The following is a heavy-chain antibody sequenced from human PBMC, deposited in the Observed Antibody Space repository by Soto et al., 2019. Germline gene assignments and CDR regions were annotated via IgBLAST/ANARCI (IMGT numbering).Heavy chain of an antibody. V-gene: IGHV3-30*04. CDR2: ISYDGRNK. J-gene: IGHJ4*02. Sequence: QVQLVESGGGVVQPGRSLRLSCAASGFTFSRHAMHWVRQAPGKGLEWVAVISYDGRNKYYADSVKGRFTISRDNSKNTLYLQMSSLRGEDTAVYYCMRDDQGDYWGQGTLVTVSS. CDR3: MRDDQGDY. CDR1: GFTFSRHA.